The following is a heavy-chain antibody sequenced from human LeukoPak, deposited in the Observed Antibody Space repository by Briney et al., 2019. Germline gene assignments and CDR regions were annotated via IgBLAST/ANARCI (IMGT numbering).Heavy chain of an antibody. CDR1: GYSISSGYY. V-gene: IGHV4-38-2*02. CDR3: ARGDYYDSSGYYYYFDY. Sequence: SETLSLTCTVSGYSISSGYYWGWIRQPPGKGLEWIGSIYHSGSTYYNPSLKSRVTISVDTSKNQFSLKPSSVTAADTAVYYCARGDYYDSSGYYYYFDYWGQGTLVTVSS. CDR2: IYHSGST. J-gene: IGHJ4*02. D-gene: IGHD3-22*01.